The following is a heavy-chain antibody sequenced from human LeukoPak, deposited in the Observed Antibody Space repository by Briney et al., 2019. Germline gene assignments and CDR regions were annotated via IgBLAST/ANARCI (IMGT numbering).Heavy chain of an antibody. D-gene: IGHD2-2*02. CDR2: INPNSGGT. Sequence: ASVKVSCKASGYTFTGYYMHWVRQAPGQGLEWMGWINPNSGGTNYAQKFQGRVTMTRDTSISTAYMELRRLRSDDTAVYYCARCRPAAISNWFDPWGQGTLVTVSS. V-gene: IGHV1-2*02. CDR3: ARCRPAAISNWFDP. CDR1: GYTFTGYY. J-gene: IGHJ5*02.